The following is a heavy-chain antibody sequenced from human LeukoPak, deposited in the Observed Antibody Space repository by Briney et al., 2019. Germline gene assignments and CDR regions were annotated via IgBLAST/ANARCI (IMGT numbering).Heavy chain of an antibody. J-gene: IGHJ4*02. D-gene: IGHD5-12*01. Sequence: GGSLGLSCAASGFTFSNYAMSWVRQAPGKGLEWLSSISGSGGNTYYANSVKGRFTISRDNSKITLDLQLNSLRAEDTAMYYCAKARRQWIRPYYFDYWGQGTLVAVSS. CDR1: GFTFSNYA. V-gene: IGHV3-23*01. CDR2: ISGSGGNT. CDR3: AKARRQWIRPYYFDY.